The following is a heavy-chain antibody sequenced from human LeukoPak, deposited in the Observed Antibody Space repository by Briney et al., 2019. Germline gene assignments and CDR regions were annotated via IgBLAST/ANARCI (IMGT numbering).Heavy chain of an antibody. CDR2: ISESGTTV. D-gene: IGHD6-19*01. V-gene: IGHV3-48*03. CDR1: RFTFSSYD. Sequence: PGGSLRLSCAASRFTFSSYDMNWVRQAPGKGLEWVSHISESGTTVYYADSVKGRFTLSRDNTKNSLYLQMSSLRAEDTAIYYCARDSQWRAFDIWGQGTMVTVSS. J-gene: IGHJ3*02. CDR3: ARDSQWRAFDI.